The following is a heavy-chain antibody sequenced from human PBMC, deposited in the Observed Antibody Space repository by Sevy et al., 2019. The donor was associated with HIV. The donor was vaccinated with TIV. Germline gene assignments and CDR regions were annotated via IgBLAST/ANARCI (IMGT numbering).Heavy chain of an antibody. CDR1: GFTFSSYA. Sequence: GGSLRLSCAASGFTFSSYAMSWVRQAPGKGLEWVSAISGSGGRTYYADSVKGRLTISRDNSKNTLYLQMNSLRAEDTAVHYCAKNLGVVVAATGHSAFDIWGQGTMVTVSS. CDR3: AKNLGVVVAATGHSAFDI. J-gene: IGHJ3*02. V-gene: IGHV3-23*01. CDR2: ISGSGGRT. D-gene: IGHD2-15*01.